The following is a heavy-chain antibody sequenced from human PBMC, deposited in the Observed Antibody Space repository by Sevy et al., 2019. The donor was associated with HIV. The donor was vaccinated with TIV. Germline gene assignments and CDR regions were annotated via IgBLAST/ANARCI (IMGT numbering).Heavy chain of an antibody. CDR3: AKEYRIAAAVLDY. J-gene: IGHJ4*02. Sequence: GGSLRLSCAASGFTFSSYGMHWVRQAPGKGLEWVAVISYDGSNKYYADSVKGRFTISRDNSKNTLYLQMNSLRAEDTALYYCAKEYRIAAAVLDYWGQGTLVTVSS. CDR1: GFTFSSYG. V-gene: IGHV3-30*18. D-gene: IGHD6-13*01. CDR2: ISYDGSNK.